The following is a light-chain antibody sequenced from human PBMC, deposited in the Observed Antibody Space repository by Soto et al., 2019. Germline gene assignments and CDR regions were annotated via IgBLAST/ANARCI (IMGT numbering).Light chain of an antibody. CDR3: SSHAGIINVV. CDR1: SSDVGGYNY. J-gene: IGLJ3*02. V-gene: IGLV2-8*01. Sequence: QSALTQPPSASGSPGQSVTISCTGTSSDVGGYNYVSWYQQHPGKAPKLIIYEVTKRPSGVPDRFSGSKSGNTASLTVSGLLAEDEADYYCSSHAGIINVVFGGGTKPTVL. CDR2: EVT.